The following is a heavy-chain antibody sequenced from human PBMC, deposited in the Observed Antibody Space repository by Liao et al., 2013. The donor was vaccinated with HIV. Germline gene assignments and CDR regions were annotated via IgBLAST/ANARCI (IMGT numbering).Heavy chain of an antibody. D-gene: IGHD3-3*01. CDR1: DGSISSSNYY. Sequence: QLQLQESGPGPVKPSETLSLTCTVSDGSISSSNYYWAWIRQPPGKGLEWIGSIYNGGTTYYNPSRESRVTISVDTSKNQFSLSLSSVTAADTAVYYCARGYDFWSAYPPPDLWGQGTLVTVSS. V-gene: IGHV4-39*07. J-gene: IGHJ5*02. CDR2: IYNGGTT. CDR3: ARGYDFWSAYPPPDL.